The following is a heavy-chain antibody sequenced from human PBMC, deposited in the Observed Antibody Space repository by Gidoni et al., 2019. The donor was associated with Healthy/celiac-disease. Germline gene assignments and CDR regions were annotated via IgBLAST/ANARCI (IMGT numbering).Heavy chain of an antibody. J-gene: IGHJ6*03. CDR3: ARGLRREYYYMDV. Sequence: QVQLQQWGAGLLKPSETLSLTCAVYGGSFSGYYWSWIRQPPGKGLEWIGEINHSGSTNYNPSLKSRVTISVDTSKNQFSLKLSSVTAADTAVYYCARGLRREYYYMDVWGKGTTVTVSS. V-gene: IGHV4-34*01. D-gene: IGHD4-17*01. CDR1: GGSFSGYY. CDR2: INHSGST.